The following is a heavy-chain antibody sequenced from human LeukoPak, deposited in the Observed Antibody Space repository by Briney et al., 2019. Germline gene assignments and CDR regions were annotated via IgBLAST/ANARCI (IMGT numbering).Heavy chain of an antibody. CDR1: GGSISNYY. CDR3: ARAWYSSSSGYYYYYMDV. J-gene: IGHJ6*03. CDR2: IYTSGTT. D-gene: IGHD6-6*01. Sequence: SETLSLTCTVSGGSISNYYWNWIRQPAGKGLEWIGRIYTSGTTNYNPSLKSRVTMSVDTSKNQFSLKLSSVTAADTAVYYCARAWYSSSSGYYYYYMDVWGKGTTVTVSS. V-gene: IGHV4-4*07.